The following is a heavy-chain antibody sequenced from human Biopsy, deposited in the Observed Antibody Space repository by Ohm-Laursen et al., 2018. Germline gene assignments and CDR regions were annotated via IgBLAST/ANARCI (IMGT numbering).Heavy chain of an antibody. V-gene: IGHV4-59*01. CDR1: GGPISSDY. J-gene: IGHJ6*02. CDR3: ARATNSTGWPYCYFYGMDV. D-gene: IGHD2/OR15-2a*01. Sequence: GTLSLTCSVSGGPISSDYWSWIRQTPGEGLEWIGYIYYSGCTNYNPSIKSRVTISVDTSKNQFSLRLNSVTAADTAVYYCARATNSTGWPYCYFYGMDVWGQGTTVTVSS. CDR2: IYYSGCT.